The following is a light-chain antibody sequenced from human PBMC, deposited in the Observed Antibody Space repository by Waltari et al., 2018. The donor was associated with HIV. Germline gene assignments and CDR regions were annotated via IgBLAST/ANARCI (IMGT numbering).Light chain of an antibody. J-gene: IGLJ2*01. CDR3: QSADSSGTYRV. Sequence: SYELTQPPSVSVSPGQTARITCSGDALPTQSAYWYQQKPGQAPILVIYKDSERPSGIPERFSGSSSGTTVTLTISGVQAEDEADYYCQSADSSGTYRVFGGRTKLTVL. CDR2: KDS. V-gene: IGLV3-25*03. CDR1: ALPTQS.